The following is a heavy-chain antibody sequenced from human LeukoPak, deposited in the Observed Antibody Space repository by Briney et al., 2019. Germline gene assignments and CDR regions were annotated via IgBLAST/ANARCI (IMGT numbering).Heavy chain of an antibody. D-gene: IGHD3-22*01. J-gene: IGHJ4*02. Sequence: GGSLRLSCAASKFTFSTFSMSWVRQAPGKGLEWVSSISGSGGYTYYADSVKGRFTISRDNSKNTLYLQMNSLRAEDTAMYYCAKDSAYYYDSSGYYYDWGQGTLVTVSS. CDR1: KFTFSTFS. CDR3: AKDSAYYYDSSGYYYD. CDR2: ISGSGGYT. V-gene: IGHV3-23*01.